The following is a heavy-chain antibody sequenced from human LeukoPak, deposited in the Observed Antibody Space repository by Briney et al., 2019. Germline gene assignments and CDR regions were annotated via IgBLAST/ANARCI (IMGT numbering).Heavy chain of an antibody. J-gene: IGHJ5*02. CDR2: MYYSGST. CDR1: GASIRSYY. D-gene: IGHD6-19*01. CDR3: AGLQGQWLVNNLFDP. V-gene: IGHV4-59*08. Sequence: SETLSLTCTVSGASIRSYYWSWIRQTPGKGLEWIGGMYYSGSTNYNPSLKSGVTISVDTSKNQFSLRLRSVTAADTAAYYCAGLQGQWLVNNLFDPWGQETLSTVSS.